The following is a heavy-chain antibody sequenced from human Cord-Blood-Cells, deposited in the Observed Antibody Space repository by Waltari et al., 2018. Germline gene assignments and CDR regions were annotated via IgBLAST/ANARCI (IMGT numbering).Heavy chain of an antibody. V-gene: IGHV3-30*04. CDR1: GSTFSSYA. Sequence: QVQLVESGGGVVQPGRSLRLSCAASGSTFSSYAMHWVRQAPGKGLEWVAVISYDGSNKYYADSVKGRFTISRDNSKNTLYLQMNSLRAEDTAVYYCARAGYDSSGYYFDYWGQGTLVTVSS. D-gene: IGHD3-22*01. J-gene: IGHJ4*02. CDR2: ISYDGSNK. CDR3: ARAGYDSSGYYFDY.